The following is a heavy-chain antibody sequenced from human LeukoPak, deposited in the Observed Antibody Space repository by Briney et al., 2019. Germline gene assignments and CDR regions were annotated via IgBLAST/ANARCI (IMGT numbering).Heavy chain of an antibody. V-gene: IGHV3-21*01. D-gene: IGHD1-26*01. CDR3: AKEDYSGSYLNYFDY. CDR2: ISSSGRYI. J-gene: IGHJ4*02. CDR1: GFTLSSYS. Sequence: GGSLRLSCAASGFTLSSYSMNWVRQAPGKGLEWVSSISSSGRYIYYADSVKGRFTISRDNSKNTLYLQMNSLRAEDTAVYYCAKEDYSGSYLNYFDYWGQGTLVTVSS.